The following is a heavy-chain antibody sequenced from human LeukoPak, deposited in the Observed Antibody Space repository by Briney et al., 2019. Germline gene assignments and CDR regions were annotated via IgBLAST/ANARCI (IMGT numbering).Heavy chain of an antibody. Sequence: ASVKVSCKASGGTFSSYAISWVRQAPGQGLEWMGRIIPIFGTANYAQKFQGRVTITTDESTSTAYMELSSLRSEDTAVYYCARGGYNWNSRWFDPWGQGTLVTVSS. J-gene: IGHJ5*02. D-gene: IGHD1-20*01. CDR3: ARGGYNWNSRWFDP. CDR2: IIPIFGTA. CDR1: GGTFSSYA. V-gene: IGHV1-69*05.